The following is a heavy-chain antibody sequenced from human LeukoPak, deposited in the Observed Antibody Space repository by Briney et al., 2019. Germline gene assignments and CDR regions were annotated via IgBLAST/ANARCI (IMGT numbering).Heavy chain of an antibody. J-gene: IGHJ4*02. CDR2: IYYSGST. CDR3: ARRPAYLRFLEWFFDY. V-gene: IGHV4-59*08. Sequence: NSSETLSLTRTVSGGSISSYYWSWIRQPPGKGLEWIGYIYYSGSTNYNPSLKSRVTISVDTSKNQFSLKLSSVTAADTAVYYCARRPAYLRFLEWFFDYWGQGTLVTVSS. CDR1: GGSISSYY. D-gene: IGHD3-3*01.